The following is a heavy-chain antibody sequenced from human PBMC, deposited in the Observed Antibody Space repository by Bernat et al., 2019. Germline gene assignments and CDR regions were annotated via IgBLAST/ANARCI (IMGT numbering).Heavy chain of an antibody. CDR2: ISYDGSNK. J-gene: IGHJ6*02. Sequence: QVQLVESGGGVVQPGRSLRLSCAASGFTFSSYAMHWVRQAPGKGLEWVAVISYDGSNKYYADSVKGRFTISRDNSKNTLYLQMNSLRAEDTALYYCAKDIYGVVLYGMDVWGQGTTVTVSS. V-gene: IGHV3-30-3*01. D-gene: IGHD3-3*01. CDR1: GFTFSSYA. CDR3: AKDIYGVVLYGMDV.